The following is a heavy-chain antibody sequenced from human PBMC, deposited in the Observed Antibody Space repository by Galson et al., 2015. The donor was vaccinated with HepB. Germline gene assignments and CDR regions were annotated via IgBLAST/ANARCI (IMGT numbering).Heavy chain of an antibody. CDR3: ARDRRYYYGSGNFDY. V-gene: IGHV1-18*01. D-gene: IGHD3-10*01. CDR1: GYTFTSYG. CDR2: ISAYNGNT. Sequence: SVKVSCKASGYTFTSYGISWVRQAPGQGLEWMGWISAYNGNTNYAQKLQGRVTMTTDTSTSTAYMELRSLRSDDTAVYYCARDRRYYYGSGNFDYWGQGTLVTGSS. J-gene: IGHJ4*02.